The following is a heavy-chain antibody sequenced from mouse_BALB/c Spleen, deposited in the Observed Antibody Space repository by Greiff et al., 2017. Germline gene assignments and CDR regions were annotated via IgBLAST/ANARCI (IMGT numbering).Heavy chain of an antibody. CDR1: GYSFTGYF. Sequence: EVKLMESGPELVKPGASVKISCKASGYSFTGYFMNWVKQSHGKSLEWIGRINPYNGDTFYNQKFKGKATLTVDKSSSTAHMELLSLTSEDSAVYYCGIWFDYDGAFDYWGQGTTLTVSS. V-gene: IGHV1-37*01. CDR3: GIWFDYDGAFDY. J-gene: IGHJ2*01. CDR2: INPYNGDT. D-gene: IGHD2-4*01.